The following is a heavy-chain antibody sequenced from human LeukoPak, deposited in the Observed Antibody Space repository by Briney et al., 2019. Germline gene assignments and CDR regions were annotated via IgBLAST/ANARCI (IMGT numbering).Heavy chain of an antibody. V-gene: IGHV5-51*01. Sequence: GESLKISCTGSGYSFASYWIGWVRQMPGKGLEWMGIIYPGDSDTRYSPSFQGQVTISADKSVSTAYLQWSSLKASDTAMYYCARLASGSYRSVIDYWGQGTLVTVSS. CDR3: ARLASGSYRSVIDY. D-gene: IGHD1-26*01. CDR1: GYSFASYW. CDR2: IYPGDSDT. J-gene: IGHJ4*02.